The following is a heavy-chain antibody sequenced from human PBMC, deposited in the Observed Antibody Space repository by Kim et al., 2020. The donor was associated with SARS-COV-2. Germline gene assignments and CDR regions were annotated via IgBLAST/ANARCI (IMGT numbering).Heavy chain of an antibody. CDR2: IYSGGTT. Sequence: GGSLRLSCAASGFTVSNNYMSRVRQAPGKGLEWVSVIYSGGTTEYADSVKGRFTIARDTSKNTLFLQMNRLRADDTAVYYCARGGLGVNLDYWGQGTLVTVSS. J-gene: IGHJ4*02. V-gene: IGHV3-53*01. CDR3: ARGGLGVNLDY. D-gene: IGHD3-10*01. CDR1: GFTVSNNY.